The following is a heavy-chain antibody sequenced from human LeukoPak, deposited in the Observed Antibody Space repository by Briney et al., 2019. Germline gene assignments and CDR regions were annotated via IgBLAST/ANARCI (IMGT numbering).Heavy chain of an antibody. V-gene: IGHV4-4*07. CDR2: IYTSGST. D-gene: IGHD2-2*01. CDR3: ARAIVVVPAAIIH. CDR1: AGSISRYY. J-gene: IGHJ4*02. Sequence: SETLSLTCTASAGSISRYYWNWIRQPAGKGLEWIGRIYTSGSTDYNPSLKSRVTMSVDTSKNQFSLKLSSVTAADTAVYYCARAIVVVPAAIIHWGQGTLVTVSS.